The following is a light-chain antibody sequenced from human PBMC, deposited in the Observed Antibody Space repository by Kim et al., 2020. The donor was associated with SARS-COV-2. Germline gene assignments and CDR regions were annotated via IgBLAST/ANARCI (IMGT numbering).Light chain of an antibody. CDR2: WAS. CDR1: HTVLYNSNKKNY. J-gene: IGKJ2*03. Sequence: SATLNCKSSHTVLYNSNKKNYLAWYQQKPGQAPKLLIYWASIRESGVSDRFSGSVSETDFTLTISSLQAEDVAVYYCQQYYSTPPSFGHGTKLEIK. V-gene: IGKV4-1*01. CDR3: QQYYSTPPS.